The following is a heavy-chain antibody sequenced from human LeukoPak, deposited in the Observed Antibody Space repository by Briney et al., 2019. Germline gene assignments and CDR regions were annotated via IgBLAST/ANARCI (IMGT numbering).Heavy chain of an antibody. V-gene: IGHV3-7*01. CDR1: GFTFSIHW. J-gene: IGHJ4*02. CDR2: IKEDGSEK. CDR3: ASGPK. Sequence: PGGSLRLSCAASGFTFSIHWMSWVRQAPGKGLEWVANIKEDGSEKYYVDSVKGRFTISRDNAKNSLYLEMSSLRGEDTAMYYCASGPKWGQGTLVTVSS.